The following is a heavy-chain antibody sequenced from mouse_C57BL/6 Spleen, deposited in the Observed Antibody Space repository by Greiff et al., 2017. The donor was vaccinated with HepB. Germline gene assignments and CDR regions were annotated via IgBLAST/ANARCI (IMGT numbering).Heavy chain of an antibody. V-gene: IGHV5-4*01. CDR1: GFTFSSYA. D-gene: IGHD3-2*02. J-gene: IGHJ4*01. Sequence: EVQVVESGGGLVKPGGSLKLSCAASGFTFSSYAMSWVRQTPEKRLEWVATISDGGSYTYYPDNVKGRFTISRDNAKNNLYLQMSHLKSEDTAMYYCAKPLRQLRLAMDYWGQGTSVTVSS. CDR3: AKPLRQLRLAMDY. CDR2: ISDGGSYT.